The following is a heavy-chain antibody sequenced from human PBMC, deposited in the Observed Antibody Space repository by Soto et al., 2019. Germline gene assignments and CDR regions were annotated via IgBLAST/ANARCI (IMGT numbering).Heavy chain of an antibody. J-gene: IGHJ6*02. CDR2: IDPSDSYT. CDR1: GYSFTSYW. CDR3: ARATMVRGVISDSHYYGMDV. D-gene: IGHD3-10*01. Sequence: GESLKISCKGSGYSFTSYWISRVRQMPGKGLEWMGRIDPSDSYTNYSPSFQGHVTISADKSISTAYLQWSSLKASDTAMYYCARATMVRGVISDSHYYGMDVWGQGTTVTVSS. V-gene: IGHV5-10-1*01.